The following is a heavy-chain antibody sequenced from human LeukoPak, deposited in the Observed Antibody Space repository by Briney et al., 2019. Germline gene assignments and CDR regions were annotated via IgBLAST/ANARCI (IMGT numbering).Heavy chain of an antibody. CDR1: GGTFNSYA. D-gene: IGHD4-17*01. J-gene: IGHJ6*02. Sequence: SVKVSCKASGGTFNSYAISWVRQAPGQGLEWMGGIIPICGTAKYAQKFQGRVTITADESTSTAYMELSSLRSEDTAVYYCARAKGGGTTVTTSAGYYYGMDVWGQGTTVTVSS. V-gene: IGHV1-69*13. CDR2: IIPICGTA. CDR3: ARAKGGGTTVTTSAGYYYGMDV.